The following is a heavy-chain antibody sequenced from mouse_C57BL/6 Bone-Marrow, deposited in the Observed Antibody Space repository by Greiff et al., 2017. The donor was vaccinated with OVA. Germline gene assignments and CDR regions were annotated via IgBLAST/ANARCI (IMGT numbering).Heavy chain of an antibody. CDR2: IYPRSGNT. Sequence: QVQLKESGAELARPGASVKLSCKASGYTFTSYGISWVKQRTGQGLEWIGEIYPRSGNTYYNEKFKGKATLTADKSSSTAYMELRSLTSEDSAVYFCARRLGEDAMDYWGQGTSVTVSS. CDR3: ARRLGEDAMDY. CDR1: GYTFTSYG. J-gene: IGHJ4*01. D-gene: IGHD4-1*01. V-gene: IGHV1-81*01.